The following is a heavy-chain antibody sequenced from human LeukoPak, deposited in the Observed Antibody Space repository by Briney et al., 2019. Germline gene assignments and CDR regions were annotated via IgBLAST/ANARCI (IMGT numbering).Heavy chain of an antibody. CDR2: ISSSSSYI. V-gene: IGHV3-21*01. CDR1: GFTFSSYS. Sequence: GGSLRLSCAASGFTFSSYSMNWVRQAPGKGLEWVSSISSSSSYIYYADSVKGRFTISRDNAKNSLYLQMNSLRAEDTAVYYXARXXXDYVCGSYPGYFDXWGQGXLXTVSS. CDR3: ARXXXDYVCGSYPGYFDX. J-gene: IGHJ4*02. D-gene: IGHD3-16*02.